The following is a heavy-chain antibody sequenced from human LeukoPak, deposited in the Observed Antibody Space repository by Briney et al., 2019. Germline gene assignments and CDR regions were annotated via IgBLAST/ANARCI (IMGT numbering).Heavy chain of an antibody. CDR1: GGSISSYY. CDR2: IYTSGST. CDR3: ARDGADGLYFDY. Sequence: SETLSLTCTLSGGSISSYYWSWIRQPAGKGLEWIGRIYTSGSTNYNPSLKSRVTMSVDTSKNQFSLKLSSVTAADTAVYYCARDGADGLYFDYWGQGTLVTVSS. J-gene: IGHJ4*02. D-gene: IGHD6-13*01. V-gene: IGHV4-4*07.